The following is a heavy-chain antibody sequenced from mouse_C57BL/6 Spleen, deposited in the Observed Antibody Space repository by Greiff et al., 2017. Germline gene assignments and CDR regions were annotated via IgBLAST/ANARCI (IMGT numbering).Heavy chain of an antibody. V-gene: IGHV1-69*01. CDR3: ARWGDYDPYYAMDY. CDR2: IDPSDSYT. J-gene: IGHJ4*01. Sequence: QVQLKESGAELVMPGASVKLSCTASGYTFTSYWMHWVKQRPGQGLEWIGEIDPSDSYTNYNQKFKGKSTLTVDTSSSTAYMQLSSLTSEDSAVYYCARWGDYDPYYAMDYWGQGTSVTVSS. D-gene: IGHD2-4*01. CDR1: GYTFTSYW.